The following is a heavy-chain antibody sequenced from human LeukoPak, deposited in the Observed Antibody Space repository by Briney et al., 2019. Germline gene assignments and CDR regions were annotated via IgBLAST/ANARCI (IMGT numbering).Heavy chain of an antibody. Sequence: GRSLRLSCAASGFTFSSYAMHWVRQAPGKGLEWVAVISYDGSTEYYADSVKGRFTISRDNSKNTLYLRMNSLRPEDTAVYYCAREGRGSSWYVYDYWGQGTLVTVSS. V-gene: IGHV3-30*04. CDR2: ISYDGSTE. CDR1: GFTFSSYA. D-gene: IGHD6-13*01. J-gene: IGHJ4*02. CDR3: AREGRGSSWYVYDY.